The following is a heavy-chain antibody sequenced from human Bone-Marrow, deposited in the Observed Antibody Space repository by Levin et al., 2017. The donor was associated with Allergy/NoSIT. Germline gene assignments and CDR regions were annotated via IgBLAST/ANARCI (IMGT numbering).Heavy chain of an antibody. J-gene: IGHJ4*02. CDR3: AGERNVGGPVDY. Sequence: GGSLRLSCAASGFTVSSNYMTWVRQAPGKGLEWVSIIYSGGTTYYADSVKGRFTISRDNSKNTLYLQMNSLRAEDTAVYYCAGERNVGGPVDYWGQGTLVTVSS. CDR1: GFTVSSNY. CDR2: IYSGGTT. D-gene: IGHD3-16*01. V-gene: IGHV3-53*01.